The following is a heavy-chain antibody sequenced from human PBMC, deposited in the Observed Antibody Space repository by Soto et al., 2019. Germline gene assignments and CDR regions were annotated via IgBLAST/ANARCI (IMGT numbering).Heavy chain of an antibody. D-gene: IGHD3-22*01. V-gene: IGHV3-33*01. CDR3: ARDFRFLSSGYNIGGGYFDY. Sequence: QVQLVESGGGVVQPGRSLRLSCAASGFTFSSYGMHWVRQAPGKGLEWVAVIWYDGSNKYYADSVKGRFTISRDNSKNTLYLQMNSLRAEDTAVYYCARDFRFLSSGYNIGGGYFDYWGQGTLVTVSS. CDR2: IWYDGSNK. J-gene: IGHJ4*02. CDR1: GFTFSSYG.